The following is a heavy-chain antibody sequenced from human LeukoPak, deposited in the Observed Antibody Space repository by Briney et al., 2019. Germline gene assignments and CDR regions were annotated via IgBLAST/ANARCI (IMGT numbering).Heavy chain of an antibody. V-gene: IGHV1-2*02. CDR2: INPNSGGT. D-gene: IGHD3-3*01. CDR3: ARDPTRGYDFWSGYYEGGDY. J-gene: IGHJ4*02. Sequence: ASVKVSCKASGYTFTGYYMHWVRQAPGQGLEWMGWINPNSGGTNYAQKFQGRVTTTRDTSISTAYMELSRLRSDDTAVYYCARDPTRGYDFWSGYYEGGDYWGQGTLVTVSS. CDR1: GYTFTGYY.